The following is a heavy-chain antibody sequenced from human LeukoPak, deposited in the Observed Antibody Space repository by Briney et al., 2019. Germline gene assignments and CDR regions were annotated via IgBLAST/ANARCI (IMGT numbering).Heavy chain of an antibody. CDR3: ARGLRISHYYYYYMDV. V-gene: IGHV3-23*01. D-gene: IGHD3-16*01. Sequence: PGGSLRLSCAASGFTFSSYAMSCVRQAPGKGLEWVSAISASGGGTYYADSVKGRFTISRDISKNTVYLQMNSLRVEDTAVYYCARGLRISHYYYYYMDVWGKGTTVTISS. CDR2: ISASGGGT. J-gene: IGHJ6*03. CDR1: GFTFSSYA.